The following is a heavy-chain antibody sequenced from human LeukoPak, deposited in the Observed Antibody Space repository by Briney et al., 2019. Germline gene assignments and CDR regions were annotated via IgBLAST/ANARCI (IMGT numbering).Heavy chain of an antibody. CDR2: INQDGSVK. D-gene: IGHD3-22*01. Sequence: GGSLRLSCAASGFAFSTYWMDWVRQAPGKGLEWVGNINQDGSVKHYVDSVRGRFTISRDNARNSVYLQMSALRVEDTAVYYCARASYYYDTSGLGAFDVWGQGTTVVVSS. J-gene: IGHJ3*01. CDR3: ARASYYYDTSGLGAFDV. CDR1: GFAFSTYW. V-gene: IGHV3-7*01.